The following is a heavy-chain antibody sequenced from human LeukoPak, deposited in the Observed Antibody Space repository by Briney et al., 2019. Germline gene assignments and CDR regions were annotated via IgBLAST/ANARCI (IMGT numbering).Heavy chain of an antibody. CDR1: GFTFSSYG. V-gene: IGHV3-30*03. CDR3: ARDMRYFDWERGTFDI. CDR2: ISHDGSNK. D-gene: IGHD3-9*01. Sequence: GGSLRLSCAASGFTFSSYGMHWVRQAPGKGLEWVADISHDGSNKYYADSVKGRFTISRDNAKNSLYLQMNSLRAEDTAVYYCARDMRYFDWERGTFDIWGQGTMVTVSS. J-gene: IGHJ3*02.